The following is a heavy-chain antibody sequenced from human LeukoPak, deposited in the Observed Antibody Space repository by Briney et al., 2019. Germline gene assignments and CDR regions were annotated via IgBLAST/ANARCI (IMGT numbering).Heavy chain of an antibody. CDR2: ISGSGGST. V-gene: IGHV3-23*01. J-gene: IGHJ5*02. CDR3: ARDHIVVVPAATHNWFDP. Sequence: PGGSLRLSCAASGFTFSSYAMSWVRQAPGKGLEWVSAISGSGGSTYYADSVKGRFTISRDNAKNSLYLQMNSLRAEDTALYHCARDHIVVVPAATHNWFDPWGQGTLVTVSS. CDR1: GFTFSSYA. D-gene: IGHD2-2*01.